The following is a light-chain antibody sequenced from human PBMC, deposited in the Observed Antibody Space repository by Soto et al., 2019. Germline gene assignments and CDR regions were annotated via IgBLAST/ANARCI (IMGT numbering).Light chain of an antibody. CDR1: SSNIGSNT. Sequence: QSVLTQPPSASGTPGQRVSLSCSGSSSNIGSNTVNWYQQLPGTAPKLLIYSNNQPPSGVPDRFSGSKSGTSASLAISGLQSEDEADYYCAAWDDSLNGQVFGTGTKVTVL. J-gene: IGLJ1*01. V-gene: IGLV1-44*01. CDR3: AAWDDSLNGQV. CDR2: SNN.